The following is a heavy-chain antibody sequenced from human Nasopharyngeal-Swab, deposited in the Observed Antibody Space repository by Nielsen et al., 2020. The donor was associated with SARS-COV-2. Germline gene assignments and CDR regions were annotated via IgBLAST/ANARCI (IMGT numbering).Heavy chain of an antibody. CDR3: ARSPSSRITIFGVVSNFDY. J-gene: IGHJ4*02. CDR1: GGSIGSSTYY. CDR2: ISYSGST. V-gene: IGHV4-39*07. Sequence: SETLSLTCAVSGGSIGSSTYYWGWIRQPPGKGLEWIGSISYSGSTYYNPSLKSRVTISVDTSKKQLSLKVSSVTAADTAVYCCARSPSSRITIFGVVSNFDYWGQGTLVTVSS. D-gene: IGHD3-3*01.